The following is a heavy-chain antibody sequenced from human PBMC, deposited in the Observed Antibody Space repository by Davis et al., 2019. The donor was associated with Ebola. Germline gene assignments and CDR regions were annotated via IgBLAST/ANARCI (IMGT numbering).Heavy chain of an antibody. V-gene: IGHV4-59*01. Sequence: SQTLSLTCAVYGGSFSSYYWSWIRQPPGKGLEWIGYIYYSGSTNYNPSLKSRVTISVATSKNQFSLKLSSVTAAETAVYYCARDSMVQGVLYYYGMDVWGQGTTVTVSS. CDR2: IYYSGST. CDR3: ARDSMVQGVLYYYGMDV. CDR1: GGSFSSYY. J-gene: IGHJ6*02. D-gene: IGHD3-10*01.